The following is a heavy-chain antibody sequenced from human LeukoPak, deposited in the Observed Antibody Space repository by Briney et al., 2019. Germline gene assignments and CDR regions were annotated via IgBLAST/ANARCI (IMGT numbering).Heavy chain of an antibody. CDR1: SGFISSYY. Sequence: PSETLSLTCSVSSGFISSYYWTWIRQFPGKGLEWIGYIYYTGSTSYNPSLQSRVTISVDTSKNQFSLKLSSVTAADTAVYYCARDRGRTPGPFDPWGQGTLVTVSS. CDR2: IYYTGST. V-gene: IGHV4-59*01. CDR3: ARDRGRTPGPFDP. D-gene: IGHD1-26*01. J-gene: IGHJ5*02.